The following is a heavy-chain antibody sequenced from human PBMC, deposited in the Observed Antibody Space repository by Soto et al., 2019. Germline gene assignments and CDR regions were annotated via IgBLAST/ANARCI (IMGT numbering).Heavy chain of an antibody. CDR1: GGSISSISHS. CDR2: IFYSGST. V-gene: IGHV4-39*02. Sequence: SETLSLTCTVSGGSISSISHSWGWIRQSPGQGLEWIGNIFYSGSTYYNPSLKSRVTISADTSKNHFSLKLRSVTAADTAVYSCARLVTGNQYYFDFWGQGSLVTVSS. CDR3: ARLVTGNQYYFDF. D-gene: IGHD1-1*01. J-gene: IGHJ4*02.